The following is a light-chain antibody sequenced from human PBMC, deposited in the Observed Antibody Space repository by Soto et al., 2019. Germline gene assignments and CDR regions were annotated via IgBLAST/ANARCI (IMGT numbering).Light chain of an antibody. V-gene: IGLV2-8*01. CDR2: EVS. CDR1: SSDVGSSNY. J-gene: IGLJ1*01. Sequence: QSALTQPPSASGSPGQSVTISCTGTSSDVGSSNYVSWYQQHPGKAPKVMIYEVSKRPSGVPDRFSGSRSGNKASLTVSGLQADDEADYFCSSTAGSDNPYVFGPGTKLTVL. CDR3: SSTAGSDNPYV.